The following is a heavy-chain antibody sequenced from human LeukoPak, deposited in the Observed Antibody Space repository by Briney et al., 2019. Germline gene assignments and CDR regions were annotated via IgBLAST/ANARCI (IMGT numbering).Heavy chain of an antibody. CDR3: ARVSWYGSGSSINFDS. CDR2: ISGAGTII. CDR1: GFSFSEYY. Sequence: GGSLRLSCGASGFSFSEYYMSWIRQAPGKGLEWVSYISGAGTIISYADSVKGRFSISRDYAKKSLYLQMNSLSAEDTAIYYCARVSWYGSGSSINFDSWGQGTLVTVSS. J-gene: IGHJ4*02. D-gene: IGHD3-10*01. V-gene: IGHV3-11*01.